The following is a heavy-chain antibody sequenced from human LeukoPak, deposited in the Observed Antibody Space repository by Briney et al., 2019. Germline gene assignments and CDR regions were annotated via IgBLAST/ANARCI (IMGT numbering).Heavy chain of an antibody. D-gene: IGHD3-10*01. V-gene: IGHV3-7*03. CDR3: AKDLPLGYGSGIFDY. CDR1: GFTFTNNF. J-gene: IGHJ4*02. Sequence: GGSLRLSCAASGFTFTNNFMSWVRQVPGKGLEWVANIKQDGSETTYADSVKGRFTISRDNAKNSLYLQMNSLRAEDTAVYYCAKDLPLGYGSGIFDYWGQGTLVTVSS. CDR2: IKQDGSET.